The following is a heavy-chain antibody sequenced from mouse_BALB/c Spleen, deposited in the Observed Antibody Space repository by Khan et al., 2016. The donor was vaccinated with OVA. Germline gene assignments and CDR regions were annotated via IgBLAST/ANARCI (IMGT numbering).Heavy chain of an antibody. D-gene: IGHD2-3*01. J-gene: IGHJ3*01. CDR3: ARSPDGYYAWFAY. CDR2: ISYSGST. Sequence: EVQLQESGPGLVKPSQSLSLTCTVTGYSITSDYAWNWIRQFPGNKLGWMGYISYSGSTSYNPSLKGRISITRETSKNQFFLQLNSLTTEDTATYYCARSPDGYYAWFAYWGQGTLVTVSA. V-gene: IGHV3-2*02. CDR1: GYSITSDYA.